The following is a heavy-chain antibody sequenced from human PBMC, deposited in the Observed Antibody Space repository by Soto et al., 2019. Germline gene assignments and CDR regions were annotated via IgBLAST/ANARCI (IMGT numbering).Heavy chain of an antibody. CDR1: GYDFTAYD. Sequence: ASVKVSCKASGYDFTAYDINWVRQASGQGLEWMGWMNPINGATGSARRFQGRVSMTRNTATGTAYLGLTSLRSDDSAVYYCGRGPSPRAPAGGTPYYYAMDVWGQGTTVTVSS. CDR3: GRGPSPRAPAGGTPYYYAMDV. D-gene: IGHD6-13*01. J-gene: IGHJ6*02. V-gene: IGHV1-8*02. CDR2: MNPINGAT.